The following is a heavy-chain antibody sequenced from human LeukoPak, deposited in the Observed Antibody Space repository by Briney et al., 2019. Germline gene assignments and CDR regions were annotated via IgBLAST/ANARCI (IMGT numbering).Heavy chain of an antibody. CDR2: ISSSSSYI. Sequence: GGSLRLSCAASGFTFSSYSTNWVRQAPGKGLEWVSSISSSSSYIYYADSVKGRFTISRDNAKNSLYLQMNSLRAEDTAVYYCAREVHSSSWDYYYGMDVWGQGTTVTVSS. CDR1: GFTFSSYS. D-gene: IGHD6-13*01. V-gene: IGHV3-21*01. CDR3: AREVHSSSWDYYYGMDV. J-gene: IGHJ6*02.